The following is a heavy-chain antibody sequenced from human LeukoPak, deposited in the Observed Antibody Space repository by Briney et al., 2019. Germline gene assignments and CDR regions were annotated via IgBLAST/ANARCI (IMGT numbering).Heavy chain of an antibody. Sequence: PSETLSLTCTVSGGSISSYYWSWIRQPPGKGLEWIGYIYYSGSTNYNPSLKSRVTISVDTSKNQFSLKLSSVTAADTAVYYCARAGYYDFWSGPDYYYYMDVWGKGTTVTVSS. D-gene: IGHD3-3*01. CDR1: GGSISSYY. V-gene: IGHV4-59*01. J-gene: IGHJ6*03. CDR2: IYYSGST. CDR3: ARAGYYDFWSGPDYYYYMDV.